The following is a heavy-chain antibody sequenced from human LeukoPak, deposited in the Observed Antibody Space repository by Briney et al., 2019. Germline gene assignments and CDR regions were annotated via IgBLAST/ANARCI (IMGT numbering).Heavy chain of an antibody. CDR3: ASGYCSGGSCVSSDY. J-gene: IGHJ4*02. D-gene: IGHD2-15*01. Sequence: ASVKVSCKASGGTFTSYAISWVRQAPGQGHEWKGGIIPIFGTASYAQKFQGRVTITADESTSTAYMELSSLRSEDTAVYYCASGYCSGGSCVSSDYWGQGTLVTVSS. CDR1: GGTFTSYA. CDR2: IIPIFGTA. V-gene: IGHV1-69*13.